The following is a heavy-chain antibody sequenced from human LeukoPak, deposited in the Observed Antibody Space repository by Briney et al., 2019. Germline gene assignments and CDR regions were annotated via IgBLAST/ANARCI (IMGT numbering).Heavy chain of an antibody. Sequence: PGRSLRLSCAASGFTFSSYAMHWVRQAPGKGLEWVAVISYDGSNKYYADSVKGRFTISRDNSKNTLYLQMNSLRAEDTAVYYCAREGGFGGYDLDYWGQGTLVTVSS. CDR3: AREGGFGGYDLDY. CDR1: GFTFSSYA. J-gene: IGHJ4*02. CDR2: ISYDGSNK. V-gene: IGHV3-30-3*01. D-gene: IGHD5-12*01.